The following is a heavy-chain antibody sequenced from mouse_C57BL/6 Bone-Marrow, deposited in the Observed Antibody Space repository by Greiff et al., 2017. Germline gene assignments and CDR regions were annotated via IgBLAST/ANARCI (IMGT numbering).Heavy chain of an antibody. CDR1: GFTFSDYY. D-gene: IGHD1-1*01. V-gene: IGHV5-12*01. Sequence: EVQLVESGGGLVQPGGSLKLSCAASGFTFSDYYMYWVRQTPEKRLEWVAYISNGGGSTYYPDTVKGRSTLSSDNAKNTLYLQMSRLKSEDTAMYYCARHYYGSSPYYYAMDYWGQGTSVTVSS. CDR2: ISNGGGST. J-gene: IGHJ4*01. CDR3: ARHYYGSSPYYYAMDY.